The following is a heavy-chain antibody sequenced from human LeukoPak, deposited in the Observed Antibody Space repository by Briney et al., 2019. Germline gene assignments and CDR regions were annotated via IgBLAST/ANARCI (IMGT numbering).Heavy chain of an antibody. D-gene: IGHD3-16*01. CDR3: ARGGYDYVWGSYAPEYFDY. J-gene: IGHJ4*02. CDR2: INHSGST. Sequence: SETLSLTCAVYGGSFSGYYWSWIRQPPGKGLEWIGEINHSGSTNYNPSLKSRVTISVDTSKNQFSLKLSSVTAADTAVYYCARGGYDYVWGSYAPEYFDYWGQGTLVTVSS. V-gene: IGHV4-34*01. CDR1: GGSFSGYY.